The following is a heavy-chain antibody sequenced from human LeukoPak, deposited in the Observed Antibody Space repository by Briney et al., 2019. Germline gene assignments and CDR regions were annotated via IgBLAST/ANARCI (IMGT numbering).Heavy chain of an antibody. V-gene: IGHV3-23*01. CDR2: ISGSGGAGT. Sequence: GGSLRLSCAGSGFTFSSYAMSWVRQAPGKGLEWVSTISGSGGAGTYYADSVKGRFTVSRDNSRNTLYLPMNSLRAEDTAVYYCVKDRGGSPFYGLDVWGQGTTVTVSS. CDR1: GFTFSSYA. J-gene: IGHJ6*02. D-gene: IGHD1-26*01. CDR3: VKDRGGSPFYGLDV.